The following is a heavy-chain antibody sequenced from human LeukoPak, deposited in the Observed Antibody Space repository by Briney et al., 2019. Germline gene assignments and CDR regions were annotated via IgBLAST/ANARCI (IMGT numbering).Heavy chain of an antibody. Sequence: GGSLRPSCAASALTLSSYAMSWVSQAPGNVLEWVSAISDRGNTYHADSVKGRFTIARDSSKNTLFLQMTRLRPEDAAVYYCAKAPVTTCRGAYCYPFDYWGQGTLVTVSS. CDR2: ISDRGNT. J-gene: IGHJ4*02. D-gene: IGHD2-21*01. V-gene: IGHV3-23*01. CDR3: AKAPVTTCRGAYCYPFDY. CDR1: ALTLSSYA.